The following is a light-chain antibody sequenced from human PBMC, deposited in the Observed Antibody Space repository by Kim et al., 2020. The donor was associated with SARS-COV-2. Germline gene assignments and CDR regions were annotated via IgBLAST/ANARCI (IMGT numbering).Light chain of an antibody. CDR2: GKN. CDR1: SLRSYY. CDR3: NSRDSSGNHWV. J-gene: IGLJ3*02. V-gene: IGLV3-19*01. Sequence: ALVQTVRITCQGDSLRSYYASWYQEKPGQAPVLVIYGKNNRPSGIPDRFSGCSSGNTASLTIAGAQAEDEADYYCNSRDSSGNHWVFGGGTQLTVL.